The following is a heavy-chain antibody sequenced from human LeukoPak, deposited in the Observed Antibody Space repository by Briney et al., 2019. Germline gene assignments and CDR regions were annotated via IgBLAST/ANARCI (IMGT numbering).Heavy chain of an antibody. CDR3: RHRGLSLIR. D-gene: IGHD3-16*02. J-gene: IGHJ4*02. V-gene: IGHV4-39*07. CDR1: GGSISSSSYY. Sequence: SETLSLTCTASGGSISSSSYYWGWIRQPPGKGLEWIGSIYHSGSTYYNPSLKSRVTISVDTSKNQFSLKLSSVTAADTAVYYCRHRGLSLIRWGQGTLVTVSS. CDR2: IYHSGST.